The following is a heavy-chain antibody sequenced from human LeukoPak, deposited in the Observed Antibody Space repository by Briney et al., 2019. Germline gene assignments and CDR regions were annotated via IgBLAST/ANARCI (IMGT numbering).Heavy chain of an antibody. V-gene: IGHV1-3*01. Sequence: ASVKVSCKASGYTSTSYAMHWVRQAPGQRLEWMGWINAGNGNTKYSQKFQGRVTITRDTSASTAYMELSSLRSEDTAVYYCARDATYYYDSSGYYYFDYWGQGTLVTVSS. D-gene: IGHD3-22*01. CDR3: ARDATYYYDSSGYYYFDY. CDR1: GYTSTSYA. J-gene: IGHJ4*02. CDR2: INAGNGNT.